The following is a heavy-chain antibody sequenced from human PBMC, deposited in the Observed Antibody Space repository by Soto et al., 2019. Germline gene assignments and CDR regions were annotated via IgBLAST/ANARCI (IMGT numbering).Heavy chain of an antibody. CDR2: IWFDGSEK. D-gene: IGHD1-1*01. V-gene: IGHV3-33*01. Sequence: HVYLVQSGGGVVQPGRSLRLSCAASGFTFRSYGMHWVRQAPGKGLEWVAVIWFDGSEKYYADSVKGRFTISRDNSNSALFLQMDYLRAEDTAMYYCARYNSGHSDYWGQGIPVTVSS. J-gene: IGHJ4*02. CDR3: ARYNSGHSDY. CDR1: GFTFRSYG.